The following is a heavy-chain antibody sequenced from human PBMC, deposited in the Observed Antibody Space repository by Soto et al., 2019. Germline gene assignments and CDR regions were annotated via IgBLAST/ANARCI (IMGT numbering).Heavy chain of an antibody. CDR3: ARSGGSSGYYWDY. J-gene: IGHJ4*02. Sequence: SVKVSCKASGGTFSSYAISWVRQAPGQGLEWMGGIIPIFGTANYAQKFQGRVTITADESTSTAYMELSSLRSEDTAVYYCARSGGSSGYYWDYWGQGTLVTSPQ. CDR2: IIPIFGTA. V-gene: IGHV1-69*13. CDR1: GGTFSSYA. D-gene: IGHD3-22*01.